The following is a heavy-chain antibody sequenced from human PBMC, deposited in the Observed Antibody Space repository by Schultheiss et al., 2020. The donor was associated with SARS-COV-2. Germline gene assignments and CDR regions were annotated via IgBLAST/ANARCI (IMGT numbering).Heavy chain of an antibody. D-gene: IGHD4-17*01. J-gene: IGHJ5*02. Sequence: GESLKISCAASGFTFSSYSMNWVRQAPGKGLEWVSAISGSGGSTYYADSVKGRFTISRDNSKNTLYLQMNSLRAEDTAVYYCARAAGYGDYLHWFDPWGQGTLVTVSS. V-gene: IGHV3-23*01. CDR2: ISGSGGST. CDR3: ARAAGYGDYLHWFDP. CDR1: GFTFSSYS.